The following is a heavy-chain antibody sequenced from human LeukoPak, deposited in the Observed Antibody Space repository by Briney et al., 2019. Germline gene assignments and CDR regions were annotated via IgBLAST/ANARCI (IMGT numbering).Heavy chain of an antibody. V-gene: IGHV3-15*07. Sequence: GRSLRLSCAPSGFTFSSAWMHWVRQAPGKGLEWVGRINGKVDGGTTDYAAPVKGRFTISRDDLENMLYLQMNSLKPEDTAVYYCIADTPPWNPYGLDYWGQGTLVTVSS. CDR3: IADTPPWNPYGLDY. J-gene: IGHJ4*02. D-gene: IGHD1-1*01. CDR2: INGKVDGGTT. CDR1: GFTFSSAW.